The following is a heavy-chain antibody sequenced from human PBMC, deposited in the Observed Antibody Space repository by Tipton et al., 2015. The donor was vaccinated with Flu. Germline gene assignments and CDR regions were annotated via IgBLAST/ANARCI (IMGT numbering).Heavy chain of an antibody. CDR1: GDSIRSSNYY. CDR2: IYHSGST. Sequence: TLSLTCGVSGDSIRSSNYYWGWVRQPPGKGLEWIGTIYHSGSTYYNPSLKSRLTMSVHTSKNQFSLKLSSVTAADTAVYYCARHTGDSVRGVIDYWGQGTLVTVSS. CDR3: ARHTGDSVRGVIDY. D-gene: IGHD3-10*02. V-gene: IGHV4-39*01. J-gene: IGHJ4*02.